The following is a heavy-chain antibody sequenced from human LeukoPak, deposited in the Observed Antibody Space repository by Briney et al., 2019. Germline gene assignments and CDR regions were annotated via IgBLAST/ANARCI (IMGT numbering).Heavy chain of an antibody. CDR1: GYTFTNYY. CDR2: INPSGGST. CDR3: ARGGVGATTYVWFDP. J-gene: IGHJ5*02. V-gene: IGHV1-46*01. D-gene: IGHD1-26*01. Sequence: ASVKVSCKASGYTFTNYYIHWVRQAPGQGLECMGLINPSGGSTNYAQKFQGRVTMTRDMSTSTVYMELSSLRSEDTAVYYCARGGVGATTYVWFDPWGQGTLVTVSS.